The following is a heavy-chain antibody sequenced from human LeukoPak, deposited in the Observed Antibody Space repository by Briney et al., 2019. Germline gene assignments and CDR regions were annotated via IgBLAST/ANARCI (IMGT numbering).Heavy chain of an antibody. CDR3: ARDSTVRSWYFDL. J-gene: IGHJ2*01. CDR2: IFRSGST. Sequence: SSETLSLTCAVYGGSISTSHWWTWVRQPPGKGLEWIGEIFRSGSTDYNPSLKSRVTIPVDKSNNQFSLKLTSVTAADTAVYYCARDSTVRSWYFDLWGRGTLVTVSS. CDR1: GGSISTSHW. D-gene: IGHD4-11*01. V-gene: IGHV4-4*02.